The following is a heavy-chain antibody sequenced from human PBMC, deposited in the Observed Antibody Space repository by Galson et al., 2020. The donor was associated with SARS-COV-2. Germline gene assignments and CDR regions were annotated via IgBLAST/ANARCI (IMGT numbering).Heavy chain of an antibody. V-gene: IGHV4-4*02. CDR3: ARDTRRPSDIVATSLPY. J-gene: IGHJ4*02. D-gene: IGHD5-12*01. CDR1: GDTISSSTW. CDR2: IYHTGDT. Sequence: SETLSLTCGVSGDTISSSTWWNWVRQPPGKGLEWTGEIYHTGDTNYNPSLKSRVTISIDKSKNQFSLRLSSVTAADTAVYYCARDTRRPSDIVATSLPYWGQGTLVTVSS.